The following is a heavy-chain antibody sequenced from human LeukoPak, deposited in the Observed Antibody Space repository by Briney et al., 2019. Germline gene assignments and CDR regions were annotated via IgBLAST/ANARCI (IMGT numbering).Heavy chain of an antibody. V-gene: IGHV4-4*07. CDR3: ARGTSGWHSNAFDS. J-gene: IGHJ4*02. CDR2: IYTSGSI. Sequence: SETLSLTCTVSGGSISSYYWNWIRQPAGEGLEWIGRIYTSGSINYNPSLKSRVTMSVDTSKNQFSLKLRSVTAADTAVYYCARGTSGWHSNAFDSWGQGTLVTVSS. CDR1: GGSISSYY. D-gene: IGHD6-19*01.